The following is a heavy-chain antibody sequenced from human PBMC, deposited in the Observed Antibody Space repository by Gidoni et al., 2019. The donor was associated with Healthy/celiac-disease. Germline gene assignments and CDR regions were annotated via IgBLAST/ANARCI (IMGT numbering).Heavy chain of an antibody. J-gene: IGHJ4*02. CDR2: ISGSGGST. V-gene: IGHV3-23*01. Sequence: EVQLLESGGGLVQPGGSLRLSCAASGFTFSSSAMSWVRQAPGQGLEWVSAISGSGGSTYYADAVKGRFTISRDKSKNTLYLQMNSLRAEDTAVYYCAKDEWAWQQLVMGIYDYWGQGTLVTVSS. D-gene: IGHD6-13*01. CDR1: GFTFSSSA. CDR3: AKDEWAWQQLVMGIYDY.